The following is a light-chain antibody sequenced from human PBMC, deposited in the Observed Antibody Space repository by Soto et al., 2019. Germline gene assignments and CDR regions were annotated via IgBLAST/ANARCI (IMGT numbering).Light chain of an antibody. CDR1: QGIGDT. CDR2: GAS. Sequence: EVVMRQSPATLSVSPGEGATLSCRASQGIGDTLAWYQHKPGQTPRLLIYGASSRATGIPDRFSGSGSGTEFTLTISRLEPEDFAVYYCQQYGSSSWTFGQGTKVDIK. CDR3: QQYGSSSWT. J-gene: IGKJ1*01. V-gene: IGKV3-20*01.